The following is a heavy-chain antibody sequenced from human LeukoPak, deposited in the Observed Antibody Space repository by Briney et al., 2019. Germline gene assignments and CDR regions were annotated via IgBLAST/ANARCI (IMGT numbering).Heavy chain of an antibody. J-gene: IGHJ4*02. CDR2: ISSGGGTT. CDR3: SIRPSMTTVTTALDY. D-gene: IGHD4-11*01. CDR1: GFTFSSYA. V-gene: IGHV3-23*01. Sequence: GGSLRLSCAASGFTFSSYAMSWVRHAPGKGLEWVAGISSGGGTTYYADSGKGRFTISRDNSKNTLYLQMNTLRAEDTAVYYCSIRPSMTTVTTALDYWGQGTLVPVSS.